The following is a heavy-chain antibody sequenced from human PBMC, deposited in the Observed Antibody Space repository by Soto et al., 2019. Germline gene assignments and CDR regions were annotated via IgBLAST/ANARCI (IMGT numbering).Heavy chain of an antibody. V-gene: IGHV3-23*01. Sequence: GGSLRLSYAASGFTFSSYAMSWVRQAPGKGLEWVSAISGSCGSTYYADSVKGRFTISRDNSKNTLYLQMNSLRAEDTAVYYCAKLWPRSGWVGIDYSGQGTLVTVST. CDR1: GFTFSSYA. CDR2: ISGSCGST. CDR3: AKLWPRSGWVGIDY. D-gene: IGHD6-19*01. J-gene: IGHJ4*02.